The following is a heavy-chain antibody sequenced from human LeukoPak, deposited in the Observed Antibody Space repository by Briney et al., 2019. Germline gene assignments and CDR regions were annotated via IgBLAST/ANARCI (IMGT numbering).Heavy chain of an antibody. Sequence: GGSLRLSCAASGFTLSNYSMNWVRQAPGKGLEWVSFISSSSRYIYYADSVKGRFTISRDNAKNSLYLQMNSLRAEDTAVYYCARDGKFAYYYYYMDVWGKGTTVTVSS. CDR3: ARDGKFAYYYYYMDV. J-gene: IGHJ6*03. V-gene: IGHV3-21*01. CDR2: ISSSSRYI. CDR1: GFTLSNYS.